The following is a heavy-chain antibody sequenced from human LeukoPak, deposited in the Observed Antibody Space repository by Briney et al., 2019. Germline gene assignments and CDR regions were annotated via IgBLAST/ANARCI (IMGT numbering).Heavy chain of an antibody. D-gene: IGHD3-16*01. CDR1: GFTVSSNY. CDR2: IYSGGST. V-gene: IGHV3-53*01. J-gene: IGHJ4*02. CDR3: AKARIMMTFGGGSFDY. Sequence: GGSLRLSCAASGFTVSSNYMSWVRQAPGKGLEWVSVIYSGGSTYYADSVKGRFTISRDNSKNTLYLQMNSLRAEDTALYYCAKARIMMTFGGGSFDYWGQGTLVTVSS.